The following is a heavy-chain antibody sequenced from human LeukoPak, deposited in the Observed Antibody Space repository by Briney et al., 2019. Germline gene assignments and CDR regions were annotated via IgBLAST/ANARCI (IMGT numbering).Heavy chain of an antibody. CDR1: GFTFSTYA. J-gene: IGHJ4*02. CDR3: AKDSTDTGYFYYFDY. D-gene: IGHD3-9*01. CDR2: ISGSDDGT. V-gene: IGHV3-23*01. Sequence: GGSLRLSCAASGFTFSTYAMSWVRQIPGKGLEWVSAISGSDDGTYYADSVKGRFTISRDNSKNTLYLQMNSLRPEDTAVYYCAKDSTDTGYFYYFDYWGQGTLVTVSS.